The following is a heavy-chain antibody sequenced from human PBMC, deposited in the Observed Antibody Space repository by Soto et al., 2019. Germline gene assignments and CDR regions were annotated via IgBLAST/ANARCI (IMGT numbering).Heavy chain of an antibody. CDR3: ARGQWLQRSEY. D-gene: IGHD6-19*01. V-gene: IGHV4-34*01. CDR2: INHSGNI. J-gene: IGHJ4*02. CDR1: AESFSGYF. Sequence: QVQLQQWGAGLLKPSETLSLTCGVYAESFSGYFWNWIRQPPGKGLEWIGEINHSGNINYNPSLRGRVTISLDTSKNQFSLNLSSVTAADTAVYYCARGQWLQRSEYWGQGTLVTVSS.